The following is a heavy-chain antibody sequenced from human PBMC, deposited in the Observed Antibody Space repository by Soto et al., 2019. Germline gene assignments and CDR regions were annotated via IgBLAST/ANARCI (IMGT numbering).Heavy chain of an antibody. V-gene: IGHV3-23*01. J-gene: IGHJ6*02. CDR3: VKPPVITASYYYYDMDV. D-gene: IGHD4-4*01. Sequence: SLRLSCAASGFTFSTYPMSWVRQAPGKGLEWVSGISGSGISTYYTDSVKGRFTISRDNSKNTVFLQMNSLRDEDTAVYYCVKPPVITASYYYYDMDVWGQGTTVTSP. CDR2: ISGSGIST. CDR1: GFTFSTYP.